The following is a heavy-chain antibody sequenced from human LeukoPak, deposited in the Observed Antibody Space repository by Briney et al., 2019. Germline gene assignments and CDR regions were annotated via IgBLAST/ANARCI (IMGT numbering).Heavy chain of an antibody. CDR1: GGSFSGYY. J-gene: IGHJ4*02. Sequence: SETLSLTCAVYGGSFSGYYWSWIRQPPGKGLEWIGEINHSGSTNYNPSLKSRVTISVDTSKDQFSLKLSSVTAADTAVYYCARGDYGDYAIDYWGQGTLVTVSS. CDR3: ARGDYGDYAIDY. CDR2: INHSGST. V-gene: IGHV4-34*01. D-gene: IGHD4-17*01.